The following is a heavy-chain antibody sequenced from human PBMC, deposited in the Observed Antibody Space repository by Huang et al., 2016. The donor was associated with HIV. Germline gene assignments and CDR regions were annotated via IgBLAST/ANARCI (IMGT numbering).Heavy chain of an antibody. CDR2: KSFDGTKE. CDR1: GFTLSYYG. CDR3: AKDCSGRSCQPDY. D-gene: IGHD2-15*01. V-gene: IGHV3-30*18. Sequence: QVQLVESGGGVVQPGRSLRLSCAASGFTLSYYGMHWVRQGPGKGRGGVALKSFDGTKESYADSVKGRFTISRDNSNNTLYLQLNSLRVQDTAVYYCAKDCSGRSCQPDYWGQGTLVTVSS. J-gene: IGHJ4*02.